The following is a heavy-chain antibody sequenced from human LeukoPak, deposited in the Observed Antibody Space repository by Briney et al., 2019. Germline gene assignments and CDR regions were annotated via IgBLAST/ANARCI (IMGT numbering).Heavy chain of an antibody. J-gene: IGHJ4*02. Sequence: GGSLRLSCAASGFTFDDYAMHWVRQPPGKGLEWVSGITWNSGRVAYADSVKGRFTISRDNSKNTLYLQMNSLRAEDTAVYYCAKDRITMIVVVSDFDYWGQGTLVTVSS. V-gene: IGHV3-9*01. CDR1: GFTFDDYA. CDR2: ITWNSGRV. D-gene: IGHD3-22*01. CDR3: AKDRITMIVVVSDFDY.